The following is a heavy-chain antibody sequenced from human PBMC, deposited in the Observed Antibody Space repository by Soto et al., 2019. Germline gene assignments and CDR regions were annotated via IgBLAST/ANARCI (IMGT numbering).Heavy chain of an antibody. Sequence: SETLSLTCTISGGAINNYYGSWIRQPPGRGLEWIGHIYYSGGTSFSPSLKSRVTISVDTSKNQFSLKLSSVTAADTAVYYCARADDSKIAYWGQGRLVTVSS. CDR1: GGAINNYY. J-gene: IGHJ4*02. D-gene: IGHD4-4*01. CDR2: IYYSGGT. V-gene: IGHV4-59*01. CDR3: ARADDSKIAY.